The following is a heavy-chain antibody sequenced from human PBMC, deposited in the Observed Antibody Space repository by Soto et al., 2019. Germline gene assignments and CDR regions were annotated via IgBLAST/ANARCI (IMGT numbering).Heavy chain of an antibody. V-gene: IGHV3-33*01. CDR1: GFTFSSYG. D-gene: IGHD3-10*01. CDR3: ARDSRRITGPRWWFDP. J-gene: IGHJ5*02. CDR2: IWYDGSNK. Sequence: GGSLRLSCAASGFTFSSYGMHWVRQAPGKGLEWVAVIWYDGSNKYYADSVKGRFTISRDNSKNTLYLQMNSLRAEDTAVYYCARDSRRITGPRWWFDPWGQGTLVTVSS.